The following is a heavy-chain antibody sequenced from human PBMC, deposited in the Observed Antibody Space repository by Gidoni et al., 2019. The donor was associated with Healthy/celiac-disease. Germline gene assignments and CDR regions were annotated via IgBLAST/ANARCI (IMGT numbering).Heavy chain of an antibody. CDR1: EYTFTSQD. J-gene: IGHJ4*02. V-gene: IGHV1-8*01. CDR2: MNPNSGNT. D-gene: IGHD3-10*01. CDR3: ARAARITMVRGVIIISYYFDY. Sequence: QVQPLQSGAEMKKPGASVKVSFKASEYTFTSQDLNGVRQATGQGPEWMGWMNPNSGNTGYAQKFQGRVTMNRNTSISTAYMELSSLRSEDTAVYYCARAARITMVRGVIIISYYFDYWGQGTLVTVSS.